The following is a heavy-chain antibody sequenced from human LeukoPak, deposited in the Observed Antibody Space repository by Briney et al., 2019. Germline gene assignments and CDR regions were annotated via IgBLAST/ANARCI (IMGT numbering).Heavy chain of an antibody. CDR2: MNPNSGNT. Sequence: ASVKISCKASGYTFTNYDINWVRQASGQGLEWMGWMNPNSGNTGSAQKFQGRVTMTSNTSISTAYMELSSLRSEDTAVYYCARGLRREQQLLRAFDYWGQGTPVTVSS. V-gene: IGHV1-8*01. CDR3: ARGLRREQQLLRAFDY. D-gene: IGHD6-13*01. CDR1: GYTFTNYD. J-gene: IGHJ4*02.